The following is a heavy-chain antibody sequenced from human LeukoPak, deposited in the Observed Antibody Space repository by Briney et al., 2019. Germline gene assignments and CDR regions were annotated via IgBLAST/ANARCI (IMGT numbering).Heavy chain of an antibody. J-gene: IGHJ4*02. Sequence: GGALRDSCAASGFTFSSYSMNGVRQAPGRGVEWVSHISISSSTIYYADPVRGRFTISRDNAKNSLYLQMNSLRAEDTAVYYCARSTLGLRVEIDYGGQGTLVTVSS. CDR2: ISISSSTI. V-gene: IGHV3-48*01. D-gene: IGHD2/OR15-2a*01. CDR1: GFTFSSYS. CDR3: ARSTLGLRVEIDY.